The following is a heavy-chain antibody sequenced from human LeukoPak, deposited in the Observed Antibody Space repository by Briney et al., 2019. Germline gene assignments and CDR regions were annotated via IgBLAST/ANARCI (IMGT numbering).Heavy chain of an antibody. CDR3: AREPSYSSGPPGY. CDR2: ISGYNGNT. J-gene: IGHJ4*02. Sequence: ASVTVSFKASGYTFTSYGITWVRQAPGQGLEWMGWISGYNGNTNYAQNLQGRVTMTTDTSTSTAYMELRSLRSDDTAVYYCAREPSYSSGPPGYWGQGTLVTVSS. V-gene: IGHV1-18*01. D-gene: IGHD6-19*01. CDR1: GYTFTSYG.